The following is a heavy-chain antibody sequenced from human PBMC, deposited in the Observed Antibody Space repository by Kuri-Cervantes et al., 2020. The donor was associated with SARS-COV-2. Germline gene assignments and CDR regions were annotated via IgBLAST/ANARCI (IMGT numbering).Heavy chain of an antibody. J-gene: IGHJ4*02. CDR2: IDASGKSR. Sequence: GGSLRLSCAVSGFTFSSYSMNWVRQAPGMGLEWVSHIDASGKSRYYIDSVQGRFTIPRDNARNSLYLQMNSLTEEDTAVYYCSTTWDHWGQGTLVTVSS. V-gene: IGHV3-48*02. CDR1: GFTFSSYS. D-gene: IGHD1-14*01. CDR3: STTWDH.